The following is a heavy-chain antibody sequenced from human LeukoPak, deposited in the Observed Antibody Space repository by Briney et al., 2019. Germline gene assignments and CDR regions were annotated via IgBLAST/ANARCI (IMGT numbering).Heavy chain of an antibody. CDR2: IIPTLHTA. Sequence: GASVKVSCKASGGAFTISPISWVRQASGQGLEWMGRIIPTLHTANYAQKFLGRVTVTADKSTSTFYMGLSSLRSDDTAMYYCVGDSDSTAYYWGSWFDPWGQGTLVTVSS. J-gene: IGHJ5*02. V-gene: IGHV1-69*08. D-gene: IGHD3-22*01. CDR1: GGAFTISP. CDR3: VGDSDSTAYYWGSWFDP.